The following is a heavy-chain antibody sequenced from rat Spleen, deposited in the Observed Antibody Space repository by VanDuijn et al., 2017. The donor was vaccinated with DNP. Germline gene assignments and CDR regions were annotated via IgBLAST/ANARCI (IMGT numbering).Heavy chain of an antibody. D-gene: IGHD1-10*01. CDR1: GYTFTTYY. CDR3: ATHYNDSYYWYFDF. J-gene: IGHJ1*01. CDR2: INTGGGGT. Sequence: QVQLQQSGAELAKPGSSLKISCKASGYTFTTYYISWIKQTTGQGLEYIGYINTGGGGTNYSAKFKGKATLTVDKSSSTAFMQLSSLTPDDSAVYYCATHYNDSYYWYFDFWGPGTMVTVSS. V-gene: IGHV1-43*01.